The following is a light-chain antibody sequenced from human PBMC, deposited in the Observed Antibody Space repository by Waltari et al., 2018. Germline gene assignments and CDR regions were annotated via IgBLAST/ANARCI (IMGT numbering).Light chain of an antibody. CDR2: DAS. CDR1: QSISNY. CDR3: QQYSTNSLWT. Sequence: DIQMTQSPSTLSASVGDRVTITCRATQSISNYLAWYQHKPGKTPKLLIYDASTLENGVPSRFSGGGSGTEFTLTITSLQPDDFAAYYCQQYSTNSLWTFGQGTKVEL. J-gene: IGKJ1*01. V-gene: IGKV1-5*01.